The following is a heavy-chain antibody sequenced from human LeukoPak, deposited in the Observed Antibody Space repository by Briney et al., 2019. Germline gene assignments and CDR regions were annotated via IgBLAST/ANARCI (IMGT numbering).Heavy chain of an antibody. D-gene: IGHD1-26*01. V-gene: IGHV1-18*01. CDR3: ARMGGELLGPWFDY. CDR1: GYTFTSFS. J-gene: IGHJ4*01. CDR2: ISVYNGNT. Sequence: ASVKVFCNASGYTFTSFSITWVRQAPGQGLEWMGWISVYNGNTNYAQKLQGRVTMTTGTSTSTAYMELRSLRSDDTAVYYCARMGGELLGPWFDYWGQGTLVTVSS.